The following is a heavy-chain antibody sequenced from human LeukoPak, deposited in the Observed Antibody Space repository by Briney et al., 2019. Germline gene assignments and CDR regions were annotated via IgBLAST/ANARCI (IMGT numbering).Heavy chain of an antibody. CDR3: AGGYGSGFAY. J-gene: IGHJ4*02. Sequence: SETLSLTCAVYGGSFSGYYWSWIRQSPGKGLEWIGEINQSGSTNHNPSLKSRVTISVDTSKNQFSLKVSSVTAADTAVYYCAGGYGSGFAYWGQGTLVTVSS. V-gene: IGHV4-34*01. CDR1: GGSFSGYY. D-gene: IGHD3-10*01. CDR2: INQSGST.